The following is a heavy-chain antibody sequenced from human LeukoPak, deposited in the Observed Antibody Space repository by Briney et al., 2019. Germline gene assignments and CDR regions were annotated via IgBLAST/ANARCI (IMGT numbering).Heavy chain of an antibody. CDR3: ARDESEWLRFID. CDR1: GFPLSRSA. V-gene: IGHV3-23*01. D-gene: IGHD5-12*01. CDR2: ISGSGSGGST. J-gene: IGHJ4*02. Sequence: GGSLRLSCAASGFPLSRSAMSWVRQAPGKGLEWVSNISGSGSGGSTYYADSVKGRFTISRDNSKNTLYLQMNSLRAEDTAVYYCARDESEWLRFIDWGQGTLVTVSS.